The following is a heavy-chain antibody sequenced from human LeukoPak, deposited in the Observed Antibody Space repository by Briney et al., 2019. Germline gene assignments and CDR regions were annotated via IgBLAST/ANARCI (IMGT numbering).Heavy chain of an antibody. J-gene: IGHJ4*02. D-gene: IGHD2-15*01. Sequence: SVKVSCKASGGTFSSYAISWVRQAPGQGLEWMGRIIPILGIANYAQKFQGRVTITADKSTSTAYMELSSLRSEDTAVYYCAREKSISGDSCYASWGQGTLVTVSS. CDR2: IIPILGIA. V-gene: IGHV1-69*04. CDR1: GGTFSSYA. CDR3: AREKSISGDSCYAS.